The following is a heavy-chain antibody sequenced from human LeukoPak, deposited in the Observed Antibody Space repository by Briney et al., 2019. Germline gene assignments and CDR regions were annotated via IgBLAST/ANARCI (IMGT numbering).Heavy chain of an antibody. V-gene: IGHV5-51*01. Sequence: GGSLQISWKASGYRFTTYWIAWGRQMPGKGLEWRGIIYPGDSDTRYSPSFQGQVTISADKSISSAYLQWSSLKASDTAMYYCARRSPYDSSGHFPFDYWGQGTLVTVSS. J-gene: IGHJ4*02. CDR1: GYRFTTYW. D-gene: IGHD3-22*01. CDR2: IYPGDSDT. CDR3: ARRSPYDSSGHFPFDY.